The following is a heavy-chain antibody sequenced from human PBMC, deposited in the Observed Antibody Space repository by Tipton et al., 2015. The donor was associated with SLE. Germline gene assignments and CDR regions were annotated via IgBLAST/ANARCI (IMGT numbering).Heavy chain of an antibody. J-gene: IGHJ6*03. CDR2: ISWNSDIM. CDR3: TKDVVDGTGPFYYMDV. CDR1: GFTFDYFA. Sequence: SLRLSCAASGFTFDYFAMHWVRQAPGKGLEWVSGISWNSDIMGYADSVKGRFTISRDNAKNSLYLQMNSLRPEDTGVYYCTKDVVDGTGPFYYMDVWGKGATVTVSS. V-gene: IGHV3-9*01. D-gene: IGHD2-8*02.